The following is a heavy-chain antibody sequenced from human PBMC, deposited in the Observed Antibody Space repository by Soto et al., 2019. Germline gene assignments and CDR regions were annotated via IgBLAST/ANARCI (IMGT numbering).Heavy chain of an antibody. CDR1: DYTFTSYG. CDR3: ARDSHIGNSDY. V-gene: IGHV1-18*04. D-gene: IGHD2-21*01. Sequence: QVRLVQSGAEVKKPGASVKVSCKASDYTFTSYGISWVRQAPGQGLEWMGWISPYNGNTNYAQNLQGRVTMTTDTSTSTAYMELRSRRSDDTALYYCARDSHIGNSDYWGQGTLVTVSS. CDR2: ISPYNGNT. J-gene: IGHJ4*02.